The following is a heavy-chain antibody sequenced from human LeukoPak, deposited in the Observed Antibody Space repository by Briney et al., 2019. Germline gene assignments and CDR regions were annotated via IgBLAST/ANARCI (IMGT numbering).Heavy chain of an antibody. D-gene: IGHD1-26*01. Sequence: SETLSLTCTVSGGSISSGDYYWSWIRQHPGKGLEWIGYIYHRGSTYYSPSLKSRVTISEDTSKNQFSLKLNSVTAADTAVYYCTRGGSADPFEHWGQGTLVTVSS. J-gene: IGHJ4*02. V-gene: IGHV4-31*03. CDR1: GGSISSGDYY. CDR2: IYHRGST. CDR3: TRGGSADPFEH.